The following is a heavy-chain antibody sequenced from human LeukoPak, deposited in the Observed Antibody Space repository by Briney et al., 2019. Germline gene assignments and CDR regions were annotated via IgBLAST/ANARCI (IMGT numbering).Heavy chain of an antibody. V-gene: IGHV1-18*01. J-gene: IGHJ4*02. CDR1: GYTFTSYG. CDR3: ARDYRVSWGTTDYFDY. D-gene: IGHD3-16*01. CDR2: ISAYNGNS. Sequence: ASVKVSCKASGYTFTSYGISWVRQAPGQGLEWMGWISAYNGNSNYAQKLQGRVTMTTDTSTSTAYMELRSLRSDDTAVYYCARDYRVSWGTTDYFDYWGQGTLVTVSS.